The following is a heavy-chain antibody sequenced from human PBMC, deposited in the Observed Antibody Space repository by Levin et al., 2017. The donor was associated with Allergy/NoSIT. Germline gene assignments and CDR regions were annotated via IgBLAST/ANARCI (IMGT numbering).Heavy chain of an antibody. CDR2: INPGDSET. CDR3: ARAPTAQGSDS. J-gene: IGHJ4*02. CDR1: GYIFTTFW. V-gene: IGHV5-51*01. Sequence: AASVKVSCKGSGYIFTTFWIHWVRQMPGSGLDWMGTINPGDSETRYSPSSQGQVTISVDKSINTAYLQWSNLKASDTAMYYCARAPTAQGSDSWGQGTLVTVSS. D-gene: IGHD2-21*02.